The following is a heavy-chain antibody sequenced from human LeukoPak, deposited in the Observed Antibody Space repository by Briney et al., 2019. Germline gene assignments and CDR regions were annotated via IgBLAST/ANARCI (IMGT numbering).Heavy chain of an antibody. V-gene: IGHV3-23*01. D-gene: IGHD3-9*01. CDR2: ISGSGGST. Sequence: GGSLRLSCAASGFTFSSYAMSWVRQAPGKGLEWVSAISGSGGSTYYADPVKGRFTISRDNSKNTLYLQMNSLRAEDTAVYYCAKAQELRYFDWLFDPWGQGTLVTVSS. CDR1: GFTFSSYA. CDR3: AKAQELRYFDWLFDP. J-gene: IGHJ5*02.